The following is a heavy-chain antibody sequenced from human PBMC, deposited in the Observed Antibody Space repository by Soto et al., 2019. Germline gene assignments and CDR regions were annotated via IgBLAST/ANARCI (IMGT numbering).Heavy chain of an antibody. CDR3: ARVPTRDYYDSSGYYSGYYYYYGMDV. V-gene: IGHV4-59*01. D-gene: IGHD3-22*01. CDR1: GGSIISYY. J-gene: IGHJ6*02. CDR2: IYYSGST. Sequence: AETLSLTCTVSGGSIISYYWIWVRQAPGKGLEWIVYIYYSGSTNYNPSLKSRVTISVDTSKNQFSLKLGSVTAADTAVYYCARVPTRDYYDSSGYYSGYYYYYGMDVWGQGTTVTVSS.